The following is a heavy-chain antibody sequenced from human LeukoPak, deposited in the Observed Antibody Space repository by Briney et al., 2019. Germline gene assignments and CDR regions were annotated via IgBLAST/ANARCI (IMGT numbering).Heavy chain of an antibody. Sequence: ASVKVSCKASGYTFTSYGISWVRQAPGQGLEWMGWISAYNGNTNYAQKLQGRVTMTTDTSTSTAYMELRSLRSDDTAVYYCARDLKLYDSLYYFDYWGQGTLVTVSS. D-gene: IGHD3-3*01. CDR2: ISAYNGNT. CDR1: GYTFTSYG. V-gene: IGHV1-18*01. J-gene: IGHJ4*02. CDR3: ARDLKLYDSLYYFDY.